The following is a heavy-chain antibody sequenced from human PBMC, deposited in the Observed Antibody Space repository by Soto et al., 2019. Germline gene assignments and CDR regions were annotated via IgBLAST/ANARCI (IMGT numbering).Heavy chain of an antibody. CDR1: GYSFNSYW. CDR3: ATQTPHYYDSSCYQGWPDY. CDR2: IYPYDSDT. V-gene: IGHV5-51*01. Sequence: GESQKISCKGSGYSFNSYWMGWVREMPGKGLEWMGIIYPYDSDTRYSPSFQGQVTISADKSISTAYLQWSSLKASDTAMYYCATQTPHYYDSSCYQGWPDYWGQGTLVTVSS. J-gene: IGHJ4*02. D-gene: IGHD3-22*01.